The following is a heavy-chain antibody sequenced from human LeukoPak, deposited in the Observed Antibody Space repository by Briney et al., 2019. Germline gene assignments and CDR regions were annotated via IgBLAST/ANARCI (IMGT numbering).Heavy chain of an antibody. CDR1: GGSTSSYY. V-gene: IGHV4-59*01. CDR2: MYYSGST. D-gene: IGHD7-27*01. J-gene: IGHJ4*02. CDR3: ARAGANWGYYFDY. Sequence: SETLSLTCTVSGGSTSSYYWSWIRQPPGKGLEWIGYMYYSGSTNYNPSLKSRVTISVDTSKNQFSLKLSSVTAADTAVYYCARAGANWGYYFDYWGQGTLVTVSS.